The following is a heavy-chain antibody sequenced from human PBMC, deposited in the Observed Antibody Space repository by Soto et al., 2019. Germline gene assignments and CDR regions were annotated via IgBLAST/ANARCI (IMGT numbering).Heavy chain of an antibody. CDR3: ARRPIYGQQLPYYYYYMDV. CDR2: IYYSGST. J-gene: IGHJ6*03. Sequence: SETLSLTCTVSGGSISSSSYYWGWIRQPPGKGLEWIGSIYYSGSTYYNPSLKSRVTISVDTSENQFSLKLSSVTAADTAVYYCARRPIYGQQLPYYYYYMDVWGKGTTVTVSS. V-gene: IGHV4-39*01. CDR1: GGSISSSSYY. D-gene: IGHD6-13*01.